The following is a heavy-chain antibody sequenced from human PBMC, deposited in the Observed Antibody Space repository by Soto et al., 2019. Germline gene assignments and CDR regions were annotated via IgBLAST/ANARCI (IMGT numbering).Heavy chain of an antibody. J-gene: IGHJ4*02. CDR1: GYTFTIYW. D-gene: IGHD3-9*01. CDR3: ARHGVGDILTGHPDY. V-gene: IGHV5-51*01. Sequence: RGESLKISCQASGYTFTIYWVGWVRQMPGKGLEWMGIIYPGDSDTRYSPSFQGQVTISADKSISTAYLQWSSLKASDTAMYYCARHGVGDILTGHPDYWGQGTLVTVSS. CDR2: IYPGDSDT.